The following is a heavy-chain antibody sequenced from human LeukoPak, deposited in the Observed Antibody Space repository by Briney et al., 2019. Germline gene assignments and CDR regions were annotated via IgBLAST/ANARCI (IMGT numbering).Heavy chain of an antibody. J-gene: IGHJ4*02. CDR2: IKQDGSEK. CDR1: GFTFSSSA. CDR3: AREMSWSGRDY. Sequence: GGSLRLSCAASGFTFSSSAMSCVRQAPGKGLEWVANIKQDGSEKNYVGSVKGRFTISRDNAKSSLYLQMNSLRAEDTVVYYCAREMSWSGRDYWGQGTLVTVSS. V-gene: IGHV3-7*05. D-gene: IGHD3-10*01.